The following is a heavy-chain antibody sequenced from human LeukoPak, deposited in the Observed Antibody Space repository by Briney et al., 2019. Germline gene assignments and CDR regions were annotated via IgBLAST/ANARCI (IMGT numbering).Heavy chain of an antibody. CDR1: GYTFTSYD. Sequence: ASVKVSCKASGYTFTSYDINWVRQATGQGLEWMGWMNPNSGNTNYAQKLQGRVTMTTDTSTSTAYMELRSLRSDDTAVYYCARPVAPADHTLWFDPWGQGTLVTVSS. J-gene: IGHJ5*02. V-gene: IGHV1-18*01. CDR3: ARPVAPADHTLWFDP. D-gene: IGHD2-2*01. CDR2: MNPNSGNT.